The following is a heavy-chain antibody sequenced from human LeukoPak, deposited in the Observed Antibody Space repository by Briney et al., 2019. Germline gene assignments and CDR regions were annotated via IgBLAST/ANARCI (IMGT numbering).Heavy chain of an antibody. D-gene: IGHD3-3*01. Sequence: GGSLRLSCAASGFTFSSYGMHWVRQAPGKGLEWVAVISYDGSNKYYADSVKGRFTISRDNSKNTLYLQMNSLRAEDTAVYYCAKEPYYDFWSGYSNWFDPWGQGTLVTVSS. CDR3: AKEPYYDFWSGYSNWFDP. CDR2: ISYDGSNK. V-gene: IGHV3-30*18. J-gene: IGHJ5*02. CDR1: GFTFSSYG.